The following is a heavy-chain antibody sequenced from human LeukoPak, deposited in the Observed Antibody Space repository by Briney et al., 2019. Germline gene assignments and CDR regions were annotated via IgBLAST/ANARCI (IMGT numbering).Heavy chain of an antibody. Sequence: GGSLRLSCAASGFTFSSYAMSWVRQAPGEGLEWVSAISGSGGSTYYADSVKGRFTISRDNSKNTLYLQMNSLRAEDTAVYYCAKAGEVVVVAARGDYWGQGTLVTVSS. V-gene: IGHV3-23*01. CDR3: AKAGEVVVVAARGDY. CDR1: GFTFSSYA. J-gene: IGHJ4*02. D-gene: IGHD2-15*01. CDR2: ISGSGGST.